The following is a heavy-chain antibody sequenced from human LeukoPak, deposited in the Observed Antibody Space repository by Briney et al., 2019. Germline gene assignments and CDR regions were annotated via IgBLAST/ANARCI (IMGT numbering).Heavy chain of an antibody. V-gene: IGHV3-23*01. CDR3: AKDIMGATEDY. CDR1: GFTFSSYE. J-gene: IGHJ4*02. CDR2: ISGSGGST. Sequence: TGGSLRLSCAASGFTFSSYEMNWVRQAPGKGLEWVSAISGSGGSTYYADSVKGRFTISRDNSKNTLYLQMNSLRAEDTAVYCCAKDIMGATEDYWGQGTLVTVSS. D-gene: IGHD1-26*01.